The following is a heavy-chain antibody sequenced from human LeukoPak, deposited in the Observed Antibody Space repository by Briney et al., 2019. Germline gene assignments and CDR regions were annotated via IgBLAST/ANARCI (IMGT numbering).Heavy chain of an antibody. V-gene: IGHV4-34*01. J-gene: IGHJ4*02. D-gene: IGHD1-26*01. Sequence: SETLSLTCAVYGGSFSGYYWSWIRQPPGKGLEWIGEINHSGSTNYNPSLKSRVTISVDTSKNQFSLKLSSVTAADTAVYYCARRIMGATLGFDCWGQGTLVTVSS. CDR3: ARRIMGATLGFDC. CDR2: INHSGST. CDR1: GGSFSGYY.